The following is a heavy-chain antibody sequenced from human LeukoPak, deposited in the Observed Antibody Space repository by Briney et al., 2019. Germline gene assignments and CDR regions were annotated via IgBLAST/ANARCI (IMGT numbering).Heavy chain of an antibody. CDR1: GGSISSYY. J-gene: IGHJ4*02. D-gene: IGHD6-19*01. V-gene: IGHV4-59*12. CDR3: ARLGSSGWYYFDY. Sequence: PSETLSLTCTVSGGSISSYYWSWIRQPPGKGLEWIGYIYYSGSTNYNPSLKSRVTISVDTSKNQFSLKLSSVTAADTAVYYCARLGSSGWYYFDYWGQGTLVTVSS. CDR2: IYYSGST.